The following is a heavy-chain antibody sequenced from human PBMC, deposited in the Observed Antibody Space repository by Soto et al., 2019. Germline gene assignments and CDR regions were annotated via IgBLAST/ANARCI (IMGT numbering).Heavy chain of an antibody. CDR3: ARDTLGGAYDFCH. Sequence: EVQLVESGGGLVQPGGALRLSCADSGLTVSNVYMTWVRQAPGKGLWWVSVISSGGNTYYADSVKGRFTISRDNSKNTLYLEMNSLRAGDTAVYYCARDTLGGAYDFCHGGQGTLVTVSS. V-gene: IGHV3-66*01. CDR1: GLTVSNVY. CDR2: ISSGGNT. J-gene: IGHJ4*02. D-gene: IGHD3-3*01.